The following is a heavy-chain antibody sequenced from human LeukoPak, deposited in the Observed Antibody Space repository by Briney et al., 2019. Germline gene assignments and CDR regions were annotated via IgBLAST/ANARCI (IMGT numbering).Heavy chain of an antibody. CDR2: IKQDGSEK. D-gene: IGHD3-22*01. V-gene: IGHV3-7*01. J-gene: IGHJ1*01. CDR3: ARESTYYYDSSGYYGEH. CDR1: GFTFSSYW. Sequence: GGSLRLSCAASGFTFSSYWMSWVRQAPGKGLEWVADIKQDGSEKYYVDSVKGRFTISRDNAKNSLYLQMNSLRAEDTAVYYCARESTYYYDSSGYYGEHWGQGTLVTVSS.